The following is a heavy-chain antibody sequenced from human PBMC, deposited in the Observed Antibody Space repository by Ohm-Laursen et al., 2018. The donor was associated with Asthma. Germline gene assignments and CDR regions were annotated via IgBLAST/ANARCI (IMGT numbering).Heavy chain of an antibody. V-gene: IGHV3-33*08. D-gene: IGHD5-18*01. CDR3: ARDSDTRQTIGYYYGMDV. J-gene: IGHJ6*02. Sequence: SLRLSCAASGFTFSLYAINWVRQAPGKGLEWVAFIWYEGSNTYYADSVKGRFTISRDISKNTLYLQMNSLRAEDTAVYYCARDSDTRQTIGYYYGMDVWGPGTTVTVSS. CDR1: GFTFSLYA. CDR2: IWYEGSNT.